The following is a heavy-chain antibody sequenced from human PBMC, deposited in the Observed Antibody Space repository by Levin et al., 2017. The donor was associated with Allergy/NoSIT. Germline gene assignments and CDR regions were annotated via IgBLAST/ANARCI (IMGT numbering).Heavy chain of an antibody. V-gene: IGHV4-31*03. CDR2: IYYTGTT. J-gene: IGHJ4*02. Sequence: SQTLSLTCTVSCDSFRSGGHYWTWIRQLPGKGLEWIGYIYYTGTTNYNPSLKSRITMSVDTSKNQFSLKLTSVTAADTAVYYCARSMAAAGDFDYWGPGTLVTVSS. D-gene: IGHD6-13*01. CDR3: ARSMAAAGDFDY. CDR1: CDSFRSGGHY.